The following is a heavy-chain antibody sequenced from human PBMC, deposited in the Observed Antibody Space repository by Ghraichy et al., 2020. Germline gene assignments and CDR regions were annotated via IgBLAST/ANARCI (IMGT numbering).Heavy chain of an antibody. D-gene: IGHD1-26*01. J-gene: IGHJ4*02. CDR2: ISRDGST. CDR1: GFIVSNYY. Sequence: GESLNISCAASGFIVSNYYMSWVRQAPGKGLEWVSVISRDGSTVYADSVKGRFTISRDTSKSTLYLQMDSLRAEDTAVYYCARAMRSGSSLLPGDYWGQGALVTVSS. V-gene: IGHV3-53*01. CDR3: ARAMRSGSSLLPGDY.